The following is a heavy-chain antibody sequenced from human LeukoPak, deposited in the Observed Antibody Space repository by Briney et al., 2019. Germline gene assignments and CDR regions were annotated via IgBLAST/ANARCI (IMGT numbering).Heavy chain of an antibody. J-gene: IGHJ4*02. CDR1: GGTFSSYA. CDR3: ARESQDTAMGDYFDY. Sequence: SVKVSCKASGGTFSSYAISWVRQAPGQGLEWIGRIIPIFGTANCAQKFQGRVTITTDESTSTAYMELSSLRSEDTAVYYCARESQDTAMGDYFDYWGQGTLVTVSS. V-gene: IGHV1-69*05. CDR2: IIPIFGTA. D-gene: IGHD5-18*01.